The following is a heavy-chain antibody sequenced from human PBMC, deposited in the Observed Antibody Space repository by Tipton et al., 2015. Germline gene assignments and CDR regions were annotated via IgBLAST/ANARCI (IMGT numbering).Heavy chain of an antibody. CDR3: ARARGRHGGLFDS. D-gene: IGHD4-23*01. V-gene: IGHV4-59*01. J-gene: IGHJ4*02. CDR2: IQYSGST. Sequence: LRLSCSVSSDSISKYYWSWIRQPPGKELEWIGYIQYSGSTNYNPSLKSRVTISVDKSKTQFSLKMSSVTASDTAVYSGARARGRHGGLFDSWGQGIIVTVSS. CDR1: SDSISKYY.